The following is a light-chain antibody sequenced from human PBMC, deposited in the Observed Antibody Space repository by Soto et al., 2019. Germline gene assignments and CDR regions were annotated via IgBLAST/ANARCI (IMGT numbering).Light chain of an antibody. J-gene: IGKJ1*01. Sequence: EIVLTQSPGTLSLSPGERATLSCRASQSVRSNYLAWYQQKPGQAPRLLIYNSSTRATGIPDRFSGSGYWTDFTFTISRLEPEDVALYYCQQYRDLPQTFGQGTQVEIK. CDR1: QSVRSNY. CDR2: NSS. CDR3: QQYRDLPQT. V-gene: IGKV3-20*01.